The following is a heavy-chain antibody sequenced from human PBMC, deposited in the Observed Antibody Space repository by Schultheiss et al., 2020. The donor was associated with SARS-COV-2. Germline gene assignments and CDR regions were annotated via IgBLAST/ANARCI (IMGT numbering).Heavy chain of an antibody. J-gene: IGHJ6*03. V-gene: IGHV4-38-2*01. CDR1: GYSISSGYY. CDR3: ARPNSSWKNYYYYMDV. CDR2: IYYSGST. Sequence: SETLSLTCAVSGYSISSGYYWSWIRQPPGKGLEWIGYIYYSGSTYYNPSLKSRVTISVDTSKNQFSLKLSSVTAEDTAVYYCARPNSSWKNYYYYMDVWGKGTTVTVSS. D-gene: IGHD6-19*01.